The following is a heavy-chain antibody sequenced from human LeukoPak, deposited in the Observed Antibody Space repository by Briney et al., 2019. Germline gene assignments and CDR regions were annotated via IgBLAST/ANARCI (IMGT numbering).Heavy chain of an antibody. D-gene: IGHD3-22*01. V-gene: IGHV4-61*10. CDR3: ARGSYYDSSGFDAFDI. J-gene: IGHJ3*02. CDR2: IYYSGST. CDR1: GGSISSGSYY. Sequence: SQTLSLTCTVSGGSISSGSYYWSWIRQPAGKGLEWIGCIYYSGSTNYNPSLKSRVTISVDTSKNQFSLKLSSVTAADTAVYYSARGSYYDSSGFDAFDIWGQGTMVTVSS.